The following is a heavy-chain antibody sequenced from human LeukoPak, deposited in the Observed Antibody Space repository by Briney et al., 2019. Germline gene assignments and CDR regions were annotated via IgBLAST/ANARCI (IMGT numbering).Heavy chain of an antibody. J-gene: IGHJ4*02. D-gene: IGHD3-22*01. CDR2: IKQDGSEK. CDR1: GSTFSSYW. V-gene: IGHV3-7*01. CDR3: ARVARYYDSGGYYPI. Sequence: GGSLRLSCAASGSTFSSYWMSWVRQAPGKGLEWVANIKQDGSEKYYVDSVKGRFTISRDNAKNSLYLQMNSLRAEDTAVYYCARVARYYDSGGYYPIWGQGTLVTVSS.